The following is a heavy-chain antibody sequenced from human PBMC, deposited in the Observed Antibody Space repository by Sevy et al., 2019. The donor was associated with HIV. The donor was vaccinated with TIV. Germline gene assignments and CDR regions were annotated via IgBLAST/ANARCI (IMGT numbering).Heavy chain of an antibody. Sequence: GGSLRLSCAASGFTFSSYGMHWVRQAPGKGLEWVAVISYDGSNKYYADSVKGRFTISRENSKNTLYLQMNSLRAEDTAVYYCAKDLRQWLYYFDYWGQGTLVTVSS. V-gene: IGHV3-30*18. CDR1: GFTFSSYG. D-gene: IGHD6-19*01. J-gene: IGHJ4*02. CDR2: ISYDGSNK. CDR3: AKDLRQWLYYFDY.